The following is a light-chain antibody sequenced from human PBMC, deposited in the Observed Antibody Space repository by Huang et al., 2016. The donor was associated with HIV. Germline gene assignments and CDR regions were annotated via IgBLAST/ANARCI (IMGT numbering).Light chain of an antibody. CDR1: RDISTF. CDR3: QKYDSAPRT. Sequence: DIQMTQSPSTLSASVGDRVAITCRASRDISTFLAWYQQKPGKPPRLLIYAASILHAGVPSRFSGGGSGTNFTLTVSSLQPEDVANYYCQKYDSAPRTFGQGTKLEL. V-gene: IGKV1-27*01. J-gene: IGKJ1*01. CDR2: AAS.